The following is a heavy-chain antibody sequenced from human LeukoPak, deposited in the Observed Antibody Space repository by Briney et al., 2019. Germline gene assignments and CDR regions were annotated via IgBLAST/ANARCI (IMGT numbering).Heavy chain of an antibody. V-gene: IGHV4-59*08. D-gene: IGHD3-9*01. CDR3: ARRVRYPYYYGMDV. Sequence: SGTLSLTCTVSGGSISSYYWSWIRQPPGKGLEWIGYIYYSGSTNYNPSLKSRVTISVDTSKNQFSLKLSSVTAADTAVYYCARRVRYPYYYGMDVWGQGTTVTASS. CDR1: GGSISSYY. CDR2: IYYSGST. J-gene: IGHJ6*02.